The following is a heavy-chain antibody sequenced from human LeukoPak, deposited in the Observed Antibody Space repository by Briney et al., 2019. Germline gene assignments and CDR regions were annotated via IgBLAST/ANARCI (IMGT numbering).Heavy chain of an antibody. V-gene: IGHV4-4*07. J-gene: IGHJ6*02. D-gene: IGHD3-10*01. CDR1: GDSISTYS. CDR3: ARGSGGGSGSYYKDHYYGMDV. Sequence: PSETLSLTCTVSGDSISTYSWSWLRQPAGNALEWIGRIHRSGATNYNTSLKSRITMSVDTSKNQFSLKLNTVTAADTAVYYCARGSGGGSGSYYKDHYYGMDVWGPGTTVTVS. CDR2: IHRSGAT.